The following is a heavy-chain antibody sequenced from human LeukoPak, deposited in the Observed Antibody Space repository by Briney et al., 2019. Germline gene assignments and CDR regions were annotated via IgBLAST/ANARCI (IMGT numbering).Heavy chain of an antibody. CDR2: ISGSGGSK. V-gene: IGHV3-23*01. CDR3: AKHGGYNQYYYYHGMDV. Sequence: PGGSLRLSCAASGFTFSSYSMNWVRQAPGKGLEWVSAISGSGGSKYYADSVKGRFTISRDNSKNTLDLQMNSLRAEDTAVYYCAKHGGYNQYYYYHGMDVWGQGTTVTVSS. D-gene: IGHD5-24*01. CDR1: GFTFSSYS. J-gene: IGHJ6*02.